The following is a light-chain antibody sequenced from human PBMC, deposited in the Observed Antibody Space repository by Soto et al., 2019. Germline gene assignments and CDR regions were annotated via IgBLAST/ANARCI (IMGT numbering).Light chain of an antibody. J-gene: IGLJ1*01. CDR2: DVS. V-gene: IGLV2-14*01. CDR3: SSYTSATTYV. CDR1: ISNVGDYNY. Sequence: ALTHPASVFRSPRQSVTISFSRNISNVGDYNYDSWYQQYPGEAPIVIIYDVSHRPAGVSNRFSGSKSGNTASLTISGLQTQDEADYYCSSYTSATTYVFGTGTKVTVL.